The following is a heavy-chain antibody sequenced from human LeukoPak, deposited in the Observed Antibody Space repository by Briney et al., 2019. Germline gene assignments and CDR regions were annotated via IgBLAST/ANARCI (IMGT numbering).Heavy chain of an antibody. Sequence: SETLSLTCTVSGGSISSSSYYWGWIRQPPGKGLEWIGSIYYSGSTYYNPSLKSRVTISVDTSKNQFSLKLDSVTPEDTAMYYCVRKSPGLPFDIWGHGTMVTVSS. CDR3: VRKSPGLPFDI. J-gene: IGHJ3*02. CDR1: GGSISSSSYY. CDR2: IYYSGST. V-gene: IGHV4-39*01.